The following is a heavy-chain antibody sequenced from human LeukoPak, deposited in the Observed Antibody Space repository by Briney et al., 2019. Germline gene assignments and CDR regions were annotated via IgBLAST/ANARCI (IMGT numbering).Heavy chain of an antibody. CDR3: ARDLYRFEHYYDSSAPYFDY. Sequence: GGSLRLSCAASGFTFSSYSMNWVRQAPGKGLEWVSYISSSSSTIYYADSVKGRFTISRDNAKNSLYLQMNSLRAEDTAVYYCARDLYRFEHYYDSSAPYFDYWGQGTLVTVSS. CDR1: GFTFSSYS. D-gene: IGHD3-22*01. J-gene: IGHJ4*02. CDR2: ISSSSSTI. V-gene: IGHV3-48*04.